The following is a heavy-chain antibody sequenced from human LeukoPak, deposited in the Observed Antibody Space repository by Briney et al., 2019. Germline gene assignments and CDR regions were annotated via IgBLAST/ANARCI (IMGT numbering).Heavy chain of an antibody. CDR2: IWYDGSNK. CDR1: GFTFSSYG. D-gene: IGHD2-15*01. V-gene: IGHV3-33*01. CDR3: ARRYCSGGSCYSFRGDWFDP. Sequence: GESLRLSCAASGFTFSSYGMHWVRQAPGKGLEWVAVIWYDGSNKYYADSVKGRFTISRDNSKNTLYLQMNSLRAEDTAVYYCARRYCSGGSCYSFRGDWFDPWGQGTLVTVSS. J-gene: IGHJ5*02.